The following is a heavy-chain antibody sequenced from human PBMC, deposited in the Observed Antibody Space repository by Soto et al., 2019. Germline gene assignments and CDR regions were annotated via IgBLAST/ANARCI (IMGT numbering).Heavy chain of an antibody. Sequence: SQTLSVTCAISGDSVSSNSAAWNWIRQSPSRGLEWLGRTYYRSKWYNDYAVSVKSRININPDTSKSQFSLQLKSVTPEDSVVYYCARDKHDYFNRGIGFDTWGQGILVTVSS. V-gene: IGHV6-1*01. J-gene: IGHJ5*02. CDR2: TYYRSKWYN. CDR1: GDSVSSNSAA. CDR3: ARDKHDYFNRGIGFDT. D-gene: IGHD4-17*01.